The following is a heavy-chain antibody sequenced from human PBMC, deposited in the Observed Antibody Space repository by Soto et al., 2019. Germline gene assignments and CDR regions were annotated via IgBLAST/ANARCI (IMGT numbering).Heavy chain of an antibody. J-gene: IGHJ3*02. Sequence: PGESLKISCKGSGYSFTSYWIGWVRQMPGKGLEWMGIIYPGDSDTRYSPSFQGQVTISADKSISTAYLQWSSLKASDTAMYYCARPQYGSSWYHDAFDIWGQGTMVTVSS. CDR3: ARPQYGSSWYHDAFDI. CDR1: GYSFTSYW. D-gene: IGHD6-13*01. CDR2: IYPGDSDT. V-gene: IGHV5-51*01.